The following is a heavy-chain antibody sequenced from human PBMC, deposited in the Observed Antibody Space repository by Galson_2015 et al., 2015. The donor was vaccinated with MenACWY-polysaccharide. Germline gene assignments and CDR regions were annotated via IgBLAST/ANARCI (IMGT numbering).Heavy chain of an antibody. CDR1: GFTFSSYG. Sequence: SLRLSCAASGFTFSSYGMHWVRQAPGKGLEWVAVISYDGSNKYYADSVKGRFTISRDNSKNTLYLQMNSLRAEDTAVYYCAKDGGNWNDFYGMDVWGQGTTVTVPS. V-gene: IGHV3-30*18. CDR2: ISYDGSNK. CDR3: AKDGGNWNDFYGMDV. J-gene: IGHJ6*02. D-gene: IGHD1-1*01.